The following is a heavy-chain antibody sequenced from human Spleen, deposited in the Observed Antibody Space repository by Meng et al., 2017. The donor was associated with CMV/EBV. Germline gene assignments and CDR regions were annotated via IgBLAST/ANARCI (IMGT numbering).Heavy chain of an antibody. J-gene: IGHJ4*02. V-gene: IGHV4-30-4*08. CDR2: IYYSGNT. CDR3: AREGGYFDY. Sequence: SQTLSLTCAVYGGSFSGYYWSWIRQPPGKALEWIGYIYYSGNTYYNPSLKSRLTISVDTSKNQFSLKLSSVTAADTAVYYCAREGGYFDYWGQGMLVTVSS. D-gene: IGHD3-16*01. CDR1: GGSFSGYY.